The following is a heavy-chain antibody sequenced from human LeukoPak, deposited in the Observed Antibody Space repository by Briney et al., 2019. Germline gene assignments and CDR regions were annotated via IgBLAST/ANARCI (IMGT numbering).Heavy chain of an antibody. Sequence: PGGSLRLSCAASGFTLSSYNMNWVRQAPGKGLEWVAYISSSSSYTKYADSVKGRFTISRDNAKNSLYLQMNSLRAEDTAVYYCARVRGSYATDYWGQGTLVTVSS. J-gene: IGHJ4*02. CDR1: GFTLSSYN. CDR3: ARVRGSYATDY. CDR2: ISSSSSYT. V-gene: IGHV3-21*05. D-gene: IGHD1-26*01.